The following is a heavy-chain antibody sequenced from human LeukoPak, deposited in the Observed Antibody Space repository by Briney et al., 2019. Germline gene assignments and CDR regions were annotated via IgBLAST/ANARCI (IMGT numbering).Heavy chain of an antibody. CDR2: IKSKIDGGTI. J-gene: IGHJ4*02. CDR1: GFTFSDAW. D-gene: IGHD6-25*01. CDR3: TTRRQDGC. Sequence: KNGGSLRLSCVASGFTFSDAWMSWVRQAPGKGLEWVGRIKSKIDGGTIDYGAPVKGSFTISRDDSRNTLYLQMNSLKTEDTAVYYCTTRRQDGCWGQGTLVTVS. V-gene: IGHV3-15*01.